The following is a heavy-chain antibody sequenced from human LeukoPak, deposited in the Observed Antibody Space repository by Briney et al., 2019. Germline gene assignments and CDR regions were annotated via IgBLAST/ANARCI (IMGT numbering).Heavy chain of an antibody. CDR2: IYYSGST. D-gene: IGHD3-3*01. J-gene: IGHJ4*02. CDR3: ASASNYDFWSGTFDY. CDR1: GGSITSYY. V-gene: IGHV4-59*08. Sequence: SETLSLTCTVSGGSITSYYWTWIRQPPGKGLEWIGYIYYSGSTNYNPSLKSRVTISVDTSKNQFSLKLSSVTAADTAVYYCASASNYDFWSGTFDYWGQGTLVTVSS.